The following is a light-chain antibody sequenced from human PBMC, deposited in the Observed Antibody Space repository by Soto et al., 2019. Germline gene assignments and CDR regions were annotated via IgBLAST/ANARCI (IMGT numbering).Light chain of an antibody. V-gene: IGKV3-20*01. CDR2: GAS. J-gene: IGKJ3*01. CDR1: QSVSSSY. Sequence: EIVLTQSPGTLSLSPRERATLSCRASQSVSSSYLAWYQQKPGQAPRLLIYGASSRATGIPDRFSGSGSGTDFTLTISRLEPEDFAVYYCQQYGSSPLFGPGT. CDR3: QQYGSSPL.